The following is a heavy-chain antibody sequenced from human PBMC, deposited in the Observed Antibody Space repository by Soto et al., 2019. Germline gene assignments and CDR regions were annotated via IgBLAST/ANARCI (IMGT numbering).Heavy chain of an antibody. CDR2: VSGSGDST. V-gene: IGHV3-23*01. CDR3: AKDYGSGWYPDYYFDY. D-gene: IGHD6-19*01. J-gene: IGHJ4*02. Sequence: GGSLRLSCAASAFTFSSYAMSLVRQAPRKGLEWVSAVSGSGDSTYYADSVKGRFTISRDNSKNTLYLQMNSLRAEDTAVYYCAKDYGSGWYPDYYFDYWGQGTLVTVSS. CDR1: AFTFSSYA.